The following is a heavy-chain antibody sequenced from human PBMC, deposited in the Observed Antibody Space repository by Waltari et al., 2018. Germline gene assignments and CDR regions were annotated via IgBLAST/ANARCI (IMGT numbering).Heavy chain of an antibody. CDR2: VDPEDGET. V-gene: IGHV1-69-2*01. CDR1: GYTFTDYY. Sequence: EVQLVQSGAEVKKPGATVKISCKASGYTFTDYYMHWVQPAPGKGLEWMGRVDPEDGETIYAEKFQGRVTITADTSTDTAYMELSSLRSEDTAVYYCAKVTMVRGVIIEDYWGQGTLVTVSS. D-gene: IGHD3-10*01. J-gene: IGHJ4*02. CDR3: AKVTMVRGVIIEDY.